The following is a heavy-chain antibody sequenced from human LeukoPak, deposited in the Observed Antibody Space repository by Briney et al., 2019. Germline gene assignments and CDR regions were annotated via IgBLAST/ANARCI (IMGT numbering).Heavy chain of an antibody. Sequence: GGSLRLSCEASGFNFRSYWMSWVRQAPGKGLEWVANIKHDGSEMHLVDSVKGRFTISRDNAKDSLSLQMNSLRADDTAVYYCAKRRGQYSSGWYYFDYWGQGTLVTVSS. V-gene: IGHV3-7*01. CDR1: GFNFRSYW. D-gene: IGHD6-19*01. CDR2: IKHDGSEM. CDR3: AKRRGQYSSGWYYFDY. J-gene: IGHJ4*02.